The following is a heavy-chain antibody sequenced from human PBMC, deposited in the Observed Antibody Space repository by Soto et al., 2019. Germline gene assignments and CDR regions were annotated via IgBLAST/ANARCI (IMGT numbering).Heavy chain of an antibody. CDR3: ARPKGIAPAIWYFDL. Sequence: QVQLQESGPGLVKPSETLSLTCTVSGDYITSHYGRWIRQPPGKGLEWIGYVYHSEKTDSNPSLKSRVTISTDTSKNQISLSLTSVTAADTAVYYCARPKGIAPAIWYFDLWGRGTLVTVSS. CDR1: GDYITSHY. CDR2: VYHSEKT. J-gene: IGHJ2*01. V-gene: IGHV4-59*08. D-gene: IGHD6-13*01.